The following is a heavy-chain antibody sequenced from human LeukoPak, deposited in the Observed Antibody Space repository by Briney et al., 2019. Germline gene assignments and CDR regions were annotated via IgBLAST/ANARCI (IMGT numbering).Heavy chain of an antibody. CDR1: GVTFSGYA. Sequence: GGSLRLSCAASGVTFSGYAMSWVRQAPGKGVEWVSAISGSGGSTYYADSVKGRFTISRDNAKNSLYLQMNSLRAEDMALYYCAKDMGYCSGGSCGLFDYWGQGTLVTVSS. J-gene: IGHJ4*02. CDR3: AKDMGYCSGGSCGLFDY. D-gene: IGHD2-15*01. CDR2: ISGSGGST. V-gene: IGHV3-23*01.